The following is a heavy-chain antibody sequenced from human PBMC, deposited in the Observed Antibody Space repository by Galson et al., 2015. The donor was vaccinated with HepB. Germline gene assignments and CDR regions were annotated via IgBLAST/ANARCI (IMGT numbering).Heavy chain of an antibody. Sequence: SLRLSCAASGFTFSSYGMHWVRQAPGKGLEWVAVISYDGSNKYYADSVKGRFTISRDNSKNTLYLQMNSLRAEDTAVYYCAKEEGDCSSTSCYWEFDSGWFDPWGQGTLVTVSS. J-gene: IGHJ5*02. D-gene: IGHD2-2*01. CDR3: AKEEGDCSSTSCYWEFDSGWFDP. CDR1: GFTFSSYG. V-gene: IGHV3-30*18. CDR2: ISYDGSNK.